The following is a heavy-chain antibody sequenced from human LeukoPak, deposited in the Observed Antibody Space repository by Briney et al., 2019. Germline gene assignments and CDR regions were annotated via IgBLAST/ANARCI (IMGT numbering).Heavy chain of an antibody. V-gene: IGHV3-48*03. D-gene: IGHD4-17*01. CDR1: GFTFSSYE. CDR3: ARPRYGDYHHLGSYYYMDV. Sequence: GGSLRLSCAASGFTFSSYEMNWVRQAPGKGLEWVSYISSSGSTIYYADSVKGRFTISRDNAKNSLYLQMNSLRAEDTAVYYCARPRYGDYHHLGSYYYMDVWGKGTTVTISS. CDR2: ISSSGSTI. J-gene: IGHJ6*03.